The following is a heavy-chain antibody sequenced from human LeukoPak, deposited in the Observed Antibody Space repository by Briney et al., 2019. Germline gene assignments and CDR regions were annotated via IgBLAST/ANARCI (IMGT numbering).Heavy chain of an antibody. J-gene: IGHJ3*02. V-gene: IGHV3-74*01. CDR2: INSDGSST. CDR1: GFTFSSYW. D-gene: IGHD6-19*01. Sequence: GGSLRLSCAASGFTFSSYWMHWVRQAPGKGLVWVSRINSDGSSTSYADSVKGRFTISRDNAKNTLYLQMDSQRAEDTAVYYCARVAVGGTRAFDIWGQGTTVTVSS. CDR3: ARVAVGGTRAFDI.